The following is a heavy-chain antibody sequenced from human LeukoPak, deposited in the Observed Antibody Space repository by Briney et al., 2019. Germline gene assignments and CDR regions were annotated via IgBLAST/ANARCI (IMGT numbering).Heavy chain of an antibody. D-gene: IGHD2-8*01. V-gene: IGHV3-33*01. Sequence: GRSLRLSCAASGFTFSTYGMHWVRQAPGKGLEWVAVIWYDGSTKYYADSVKGRFTISRDNSKNTLNLQMNSRRAEDTAVYYCARDASYCTDYYGMDVWGQGTTVTVSS. CDR1: GFTFSTYG. J-gene: IGHJ6*02. CDR3: ARDASYCTDYYGMDV. CDR2: IWYDGSTK.